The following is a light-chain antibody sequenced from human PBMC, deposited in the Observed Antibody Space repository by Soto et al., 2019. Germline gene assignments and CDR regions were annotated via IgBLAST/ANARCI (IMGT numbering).Light chain of an antibody. V-gene: IGLV2-14*03. CDR3: TSWTTSTTMI. CDR2: DVN. CDR1: SSDIGAYNF. Sequence: QSALTQPASVSGSPGQWITISCTGPSSDIGAYNFVSWYQQHPGKAPKLMLYDVNIRPSGVSNRFSGSKSGNTASLTISGLQAEDEADYYCTSWTTSTTMIFGGGTKLTVL. J-gene: IGLJ2*01.